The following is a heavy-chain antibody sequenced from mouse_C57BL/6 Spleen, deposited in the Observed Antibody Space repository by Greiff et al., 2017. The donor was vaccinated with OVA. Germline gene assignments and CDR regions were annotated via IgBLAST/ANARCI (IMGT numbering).Heavy chain of an antibody. Sequence: EVQLQQSGAELVRPGASVKLSCTASGFNIKDYYMHWVKQRPEQGLEWIGRIDPADGDTEYAPKFQGKATMTADTSSNTAYLQLSSLTSEDTAVYYCTTKAITTVPFAYWGQGTLVTVSA. CDR3: TTKAITTVPFAY. D-gene: IGHD1-1*01. CDR2: IDPADGDT. CDR1: GFNIKDYY. J-gene: IGHJ3*01. V-gene: IGHV14-1*01.